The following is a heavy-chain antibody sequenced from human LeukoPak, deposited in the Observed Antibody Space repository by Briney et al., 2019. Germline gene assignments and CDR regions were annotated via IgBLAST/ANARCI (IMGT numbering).Heavy chain of an antibody. V-gene: IGHV3-30*04. J-gene: IGHJ4*02. CDR1: GFTLSSYA. D-gene: IGHD1-1*01. CDR2: ISYDGSNK. Sequence: GSPRLSCAASGFTLSSYAIHWVRQAPRKRLEWVAVISYDGSNKYYADSVKGRFTISRDNSKTTLYLQMNSLRAEDTAVYYWGRDLMGLDDDPHPDYWGQGTLVTVSS. CDR3: GRDLMGLDDDPHPDY.